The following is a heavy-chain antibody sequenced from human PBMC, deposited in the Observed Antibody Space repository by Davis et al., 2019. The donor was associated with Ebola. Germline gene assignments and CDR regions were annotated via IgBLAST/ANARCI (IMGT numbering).Heavy chain of an antibody. V-gene: IGHV1-18*01. CDR1: GYTFTSYG. Sequence: AASVKVSCKASGYTFTSYGISWVRQAPGQGLEWMGWISAYNGNTNYAQKLQGRVTMTRDASISTAYMELSRLRSEDTAVYYCANPTYYDILTGSGGFDYWGQGTLVTVSS. CDR2: ISAYNGNT. J-gene: IGHJ4*02. D-gene: IGHD3-9*01. CDR3: ANPTYYDILTGSGGFDY.